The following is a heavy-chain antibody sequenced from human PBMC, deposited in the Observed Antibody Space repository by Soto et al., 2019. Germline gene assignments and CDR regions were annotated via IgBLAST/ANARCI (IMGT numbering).Heavy chain of an antibody. Sequence: PGGSLRLSCAASGFNFRSYAMSRVRQAPGKGLEWVSGISGSGDSTYYADSVKGRFTISRDNSKNTLYLQMNSLRAEDTAVYYCAKSTLVVVVIHEFDYWGQGTLVTVSS. D-gene: IGHD3-22*01. CDR3: AKSTLVVVVIHEFDY. CDR1: GFNFRSYA. CDR2: ISGSGDST. V-gene: IGHV3-23*01. J-gene: IGHJ4*02.